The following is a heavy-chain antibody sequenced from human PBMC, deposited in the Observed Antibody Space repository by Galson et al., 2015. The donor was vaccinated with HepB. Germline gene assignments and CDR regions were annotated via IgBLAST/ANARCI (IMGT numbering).Heavy chain of an antibody. CDR2: IDPSDSYT. D-gene: IGHD1-20*01. V-gene: IGHV5-10-1*01. J-gene: IGHJ6*02. CDR3: ARVTGTTGLNYYYYGMDV. CDR1: GYSFTSYW. Sequence: QSGAEVKKPGESLRISCKGSGYSFTSYWISWVRQMPGKGLEWMGRIDPSDSYTNYSPSFQGHVTISADKSISTAYLQWSSLKASDTAMYYCARVTGTTGLNYYYYGMDVWGQGTTVTVSS.